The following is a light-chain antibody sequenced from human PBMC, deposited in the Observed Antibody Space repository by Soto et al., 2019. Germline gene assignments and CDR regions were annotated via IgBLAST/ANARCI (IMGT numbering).Light chain of an antibody. J-gene: IGKJ1*01. CDR1: QSVSSSF. V-gene: IGKV3-20*01. Sequence: EIVLTQSPGTLSLSPGERATLSCRARQSVSSSFLAWYQQKPGQAPRLLIYGASSRATGIPDRFSGSGSGTDFTLTISRLEPEDFAVYYCQQYGSFWTFGQGTKVEIK. CDR2: GAS. CDR3: QQYGSFWT.